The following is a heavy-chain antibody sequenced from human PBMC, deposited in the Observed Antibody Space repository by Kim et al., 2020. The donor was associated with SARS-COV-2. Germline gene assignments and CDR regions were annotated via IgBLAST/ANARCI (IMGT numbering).Heavy chain of an antibody. CDR3: ATAYYYGSGSYRSSLDP. J-gene: IGHJ5*02. V-gene: IGHV4-34*01. D-gene: IGHD3-10*01. Sequence: HKSRVTISVDTSKNQFSLKLSSVTAADTAVYYCATAYYYGSGSYRSSLDPWGQGTLVTVSS.